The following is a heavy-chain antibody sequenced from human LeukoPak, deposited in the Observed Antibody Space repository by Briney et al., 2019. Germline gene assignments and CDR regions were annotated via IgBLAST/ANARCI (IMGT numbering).Heavy chain of an antibody. CDR3: ARGGDMTTVTTGWFAP. CDR1: GFTFSSYG. V-gene: IGHV3-33*01. CDR2: IWYDGSNK. D-gene: IGHD4-17*01. Sequence: GGSLRLSCAASGFTFSSYGMHWVRQAPGRGLEWVAVIWYDGSNKYYADSVKGRFTISRDNSKNTLYLQMDSLRVEDTAVYYCARGGDMTTVTTGWFAPWGQGPLVTVSS. J-gene: IGHJ5*02.